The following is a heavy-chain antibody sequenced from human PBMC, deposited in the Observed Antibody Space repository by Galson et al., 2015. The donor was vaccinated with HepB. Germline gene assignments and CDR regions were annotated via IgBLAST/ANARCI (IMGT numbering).Heavy chain of an antibody. J-gene: IGHJ3*02. CDR1: GFIFSNYH. V-gene: IGHV3-33*01. CDR3: TREKSGDAFDI. CDR2: VWFDGSGK. D-gene: IGHD7-27*01. Sequence: SLRLSCAASGFIFSNYHIHWARQAPGKGLEWVALVWFDGSGKEYADSVKGRFTISRDNSKNTVYLQMNSLRAEDTAVFYCTREKSGDAFDIWGQGTMVTVSS.